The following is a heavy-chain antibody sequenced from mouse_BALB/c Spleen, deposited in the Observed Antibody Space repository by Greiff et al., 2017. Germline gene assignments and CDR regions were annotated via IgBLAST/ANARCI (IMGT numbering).Heavy chain of an antibody. CDR2: ISSGSSTI. Sequence: EVQLVESGGGLVQPGGSRKLSCAASGFTFSSFGMHWVRQAPEKGLEWVAYISSGSSTIYYADTVKGRFTISRDNPKNTLFLQMTSLRSEDTAMYYCARDYYGSSLWYFDVWGAGTTGTVSS. V-gene: IGHV5-17*02. CDR1: GFTFSSFG. CDR3: ARDYYGSSLWYFDV. D-gene: IGHD1-1*01. J-gene: IGHJ1*01.